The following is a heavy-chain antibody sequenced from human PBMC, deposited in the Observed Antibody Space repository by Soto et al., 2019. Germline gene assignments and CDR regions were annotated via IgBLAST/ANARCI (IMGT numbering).Heavy chain of an antibody. D-gene: IGHD3-16*01. Sequence: EVQLLESGGGLVQPGGSLRLSCAASGFTFSSYAMSWVRQAPGKGLEWVSAISGSGGSTYYADSVKGRFTISRDNSKNTLYLQMNSLRAEDTAVYYGANAGGNPAGARVGFDYWGQGTLVTVSS. CDR2: ISGSGGST. J-gene: IGHJ4*02. CDR3: ANAGGNPAGARVGFDY. V-gene: IGHV3-23*01. CDR1: GFTFSSYA.